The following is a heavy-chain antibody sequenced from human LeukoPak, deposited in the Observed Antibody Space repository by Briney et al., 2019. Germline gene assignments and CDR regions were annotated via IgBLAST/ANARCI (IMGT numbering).Heavy chain of an antibody. CDR2: IYHSGST. J-gene: IGHJ4*02. Sequence: SETLSLTCTLSGASIRSHYWSWIRQPPGKGLEWIGSIYHSGSTFYNPCLKSRVTISVDTSKNQFSLKLSSVTAADTAIYYCARDQDYYGSGSYGPDHWGQGTQVTFSS. CDR3: ARDQDYYGSGSYGPDH. D-gene: IGHD3-10*01. CDR1: GASIRSHY. V-gene: IGHV4-38-2*02.